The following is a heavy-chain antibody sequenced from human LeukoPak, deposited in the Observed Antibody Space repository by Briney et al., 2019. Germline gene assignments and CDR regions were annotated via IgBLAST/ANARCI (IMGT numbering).Heavy chain of an antibody. J-gene: IGHJ6*02. CDR3: ARDLKAYSGMDV. CDR1: GFTFSSYS. V-gene: IGHV3-21*01. CDR2: ISSSSSYI. Sequence: GGSLRLSCAASGFTFSSYSMNWVRQAPGKGLEWVSSISSSSSYIYYADSVKGRFTISRGNAKNSLYLQMNSLRAEDTAVYYCARDLKAYSGMDVWGQGTTVTVSS.